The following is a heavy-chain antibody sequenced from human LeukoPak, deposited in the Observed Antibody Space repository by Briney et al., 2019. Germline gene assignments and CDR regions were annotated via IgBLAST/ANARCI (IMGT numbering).Heavy chain of an antibody. D-gene: IGHD6-13*01. CDR1: GYTFTSYG. Sequence: ASVKVSCKASGYTFTSYGISWVRQAPGQGLEWMGWISAYNGNTNYAQKLQGRVTVTTDTSTSTAYMELRSLRSDDTAVYYCARASYSSSWSPDYGMDVWGQGTTVTVSS. CDR3: ARASYSSSWSPDYGMDV. J-gene: IGHJ6*02. V-gene: IGHV1-18*01. CDR2: ISAYNGNT.